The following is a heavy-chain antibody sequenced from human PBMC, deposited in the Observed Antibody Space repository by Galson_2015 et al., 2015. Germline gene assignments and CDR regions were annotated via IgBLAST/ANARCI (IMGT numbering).Heavy chain of an antibody. J-gene: IGHJ4*02. CDR1: GYTFTSYG. D-gene: IGHD3-3*01. V-gene: IGHV1-18*01. CDR3: ARDHRITIFGVVTSQGRY. CDR2: ISAYNGNT. Sequence: SVKVSCKASGYTFTSYGISWVRQAPGQGLEWMGWISAYNGNTNYAQKLQGRVTMTTDKSTSTAYMELRSLRSDDTAVYYCARDHRITIFGVVTSQGRYWGQGTLVTVSS.